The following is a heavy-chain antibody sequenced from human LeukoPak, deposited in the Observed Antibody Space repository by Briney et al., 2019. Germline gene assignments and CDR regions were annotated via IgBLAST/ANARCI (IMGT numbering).Heavy chain of an antibody. J-gene: IGHJ4*02. D-gene: IGHD2-15*01. V-gene: IGHV4-61*02. Sequence: SETLSLTCTVSGGSISSGSYYWSWIRQPAGKGLEWIGRIYTSGSTNYNPSLKSRVTISVDTSKNQFSLKLSSVTAADTAVYYCARLAVGGGFADYWGQGTLVTVSS. CDR1: GGSISSGSYY. CDR3: ARLAVGGGFADY. CDR2: IYTSGST.